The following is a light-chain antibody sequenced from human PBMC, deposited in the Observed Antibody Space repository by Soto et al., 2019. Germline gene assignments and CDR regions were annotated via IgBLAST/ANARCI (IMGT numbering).Light chain of an antibody. CDR2: DAP. V-gene: IGKV3-11*01. CDR1: QSVSSY. Sequence: EIVLTQSPANLSLSPGERATLSCRASQSVSSYLAWYQQNPGQAPRLLIYDAPNRATGIPARFSGSGSGTDFTLTISSLEPEDFAVYYCQQRSNWPPLTFGGGTKVEIK. CDR3: QQRSNWPPLT. J-gene: IGKJ4*01.